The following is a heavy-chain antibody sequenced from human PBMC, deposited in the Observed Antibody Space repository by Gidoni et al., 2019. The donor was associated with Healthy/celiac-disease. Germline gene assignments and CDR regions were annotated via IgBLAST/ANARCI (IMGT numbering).Heavy chain of an antibody. D-gene: IGHD2-2*01. Sequence: EVQLVASGGGLVKPGGSLRLSCAASGFTFSNAWMSWVRQAPGKGLEWVGRIKSKTDGGTTDYAAPVKGRFTISRDDSKNTLYLQMNSLKTEDTAVYYCTTSRPDCSSTSCFDYWGQGTLVTVSS. CDR2: IKSKTDGGTT. V-gene: IGHV3-15*01. CDR3: TTSRPDCSSTSCFDY. CDR1: GFTFSNAW. J-gene: IGHJ4*02.